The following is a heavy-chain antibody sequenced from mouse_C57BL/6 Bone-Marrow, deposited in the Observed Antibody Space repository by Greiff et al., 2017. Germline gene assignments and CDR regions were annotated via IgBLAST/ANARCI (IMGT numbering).Heavy chain of an antibody. CDR2: IYPGDGAT. CDR3: ASGGYDAWFAY. J-gene: IGHJ3*01. CDR1: GYAFSSSW. Sequence: VQLQESGPELVKPGASVTISCTASGYAFSSSWMNWVQQRPGKGLEWIGRIYPGDGATYSNGKFKGKATLTADKSSSTAYMQLSSLTSEDSAVNFCASGGYDAWFAYWGQGTLVTVSA. V-gene: IGHV1-82*01. D-gene: IGHD2-2*01.